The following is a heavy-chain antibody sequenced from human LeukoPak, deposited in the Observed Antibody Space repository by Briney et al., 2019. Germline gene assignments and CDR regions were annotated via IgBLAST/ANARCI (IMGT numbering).Heavy chain of an antibody. J-gene: IGHJ6*03. CDR1: GYTFTGYY. Sequence: RASVKVSCKASGYTFTGYYMHWVRQAPGQGLEWMGGIIPIFGTANYAQKFQGRVTITTDESTSTAYMELSSLRSEDTAVYYCARGPYHYYYYYMDVWGKGTTVTVSS. V-gene: IGHV1-69*05. CDR2: IIPIFGTA. CDR3: ARGPYHYYYYYMDV. D-gene: IGHD2-2*01.